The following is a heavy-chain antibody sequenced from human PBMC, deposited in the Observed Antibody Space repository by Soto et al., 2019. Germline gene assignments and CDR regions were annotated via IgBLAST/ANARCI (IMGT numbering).Heavy chain of an antibody. Sequence: ASVKVSCKASGYTFTRYGISWVRQAPGQGLEGMGWMSAYNGNTNYPQKLQGRVTMTTDTSTRTAYMELRSLRSDDTAVYYCARETPPMDVWGQGTTGTVSS. CDR2: MSAYNGNT. CDR1: GYTFTRYG. J-gene: IGHJ6*02. CDR3: ARETPPMDV. V-gene: IGHV1-18*01.